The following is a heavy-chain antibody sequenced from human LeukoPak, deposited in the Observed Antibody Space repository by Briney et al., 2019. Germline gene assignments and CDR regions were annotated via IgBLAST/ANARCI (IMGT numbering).Heavy chain of an antibody. D-gene: IGHD6-13*01. Sequence: SETLSLTCTVSGGPISSYYWSWIRQPPGKGLEWIGYIYYSGSTNYNPSLKSRVTISVDTSKNQFSLKLSSVTAADTAVYYCASSGYSSSWYIGWGQGTLVTVSS. V-gene: IGHV4-59*01. J-gene: IGHJ4*02. CDR1: GGPISSYY. CDR3: ASSGYSSSWYIG. CDR2: IYYSGST.